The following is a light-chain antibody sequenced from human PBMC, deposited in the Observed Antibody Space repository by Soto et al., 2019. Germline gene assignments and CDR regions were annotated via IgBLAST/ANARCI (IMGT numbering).Light chain of an antibody. J-gene: IGKJ5*01. CDR3: QQRSNWPT. CDR2: DAS. CDR1: QSVSRN. V-gene: IGKV3-11*01. Sequence: EIVLTQSPATLSLSPGERATLSCRASQSVSRNLAWYQHKPGQAPRLLIYDASNRATGIPARFSGSGSGTDFTLTISSLEPEDFAVYYCQQRSNWPTFGQGTRLEVK.